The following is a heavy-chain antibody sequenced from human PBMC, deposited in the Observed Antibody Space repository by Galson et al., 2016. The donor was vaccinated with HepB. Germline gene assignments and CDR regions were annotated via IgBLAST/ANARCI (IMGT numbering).Heavy chain of an antibody. J-gene: IGHJ4*02. V-gene: IGHV3-23*01. D-gene: IGHD1-1*01. CDR3: AKLEGQLTDDDY. Sequence: SLRLSCAASGFTFSSYAMNWVRQAPGKGQEWVSTLSGSGGSTYYADSVKGRFTISRDNSKNTLYLQMNSLRAEDTAVYYCAKLEGQLTDDDYWGQGTLVTVSS. CDR2: LSGSGGST. CDR1: GFTFSSYA.